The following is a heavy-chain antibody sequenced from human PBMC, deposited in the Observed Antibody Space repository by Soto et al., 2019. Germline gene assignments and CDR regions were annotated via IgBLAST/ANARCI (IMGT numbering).Heavy chain of an antibody. D-gene: IGHD6-19*01. Sequence: ASGKVSCEASGYTFTSYGISWVRQAPGQGLEWMGWISAYNGNTNYAQKLQGRVTMTTDTSTSTAYMELRSLRSDDTAVYYCARDIAVAGRISTDWFDPWGQGTLVTVSS. V-gene: IGHV1-18*01. J-gene: IGHJ5*02. CDR2: ISAYNGNT. CDR1: GYTFTSYG. CDR3: ARDIAVAGRISTDWFDP.